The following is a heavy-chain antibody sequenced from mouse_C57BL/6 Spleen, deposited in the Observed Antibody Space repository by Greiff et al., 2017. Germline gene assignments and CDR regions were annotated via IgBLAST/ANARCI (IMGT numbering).Heavy chain of an antibody. Sequence: DVKLVESGGGLVKPGGSLKLSCAASGFTFSDYGMHWVRQAPEKGLEWVAYISSGSSTIYYADTVKGRFTIYRDNAKNTLFLQMTSLRSEDTAMYYCARPSYYDYDRFAYWGQGTLVTVSA. V-gene: IGHV5-17*01. CDR1: GFTFSDYG. CDR2: ISSGSSTI. CDR3: ARPSYYDYDRFAY. D-gene: IGHD2-4*01. J-gene: IGHJ3*01.